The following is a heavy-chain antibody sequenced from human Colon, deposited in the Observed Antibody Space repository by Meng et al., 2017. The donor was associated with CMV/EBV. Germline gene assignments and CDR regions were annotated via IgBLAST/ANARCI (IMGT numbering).Heavy chain of an antibody. Sequence: SQTLSLTCAISVDNISTNRAAWNWTRQPPSRGLEWLVSTYYKSRWYTDYAISLNSRVTITPDTSKNHITEQLSSVTPDDTAIYYCAIAVTSSWHEWFDHWGQGTLVTVSS. CDR1: VDNISTNRAA. J-gene: IGHJ5*02. D-gene: IGHD6-13*01. V-gene: IGHV6-1*01. CDR3: AIAVTSSWHEWFDH. CDR2: TYYKSRWYT.